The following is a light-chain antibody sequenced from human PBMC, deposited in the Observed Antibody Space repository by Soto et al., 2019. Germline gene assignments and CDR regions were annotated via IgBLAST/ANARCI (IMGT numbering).Light chain of an antibody. CDR2: DVT. CDR3: SSYTSSIDYV. J-gene: IGLJ1*01. V-gene: IGLV2-14*03. Sequence: QSVLTQPASVSGSPGQSITISCTGTTSDFGYYNYVSWYQHHPGKAPKLLIYDVTNRHSGISNRFSGSKSGNTASLTISGLQAEDEADYYCSSYTSSIDYVFGTGTKVTVL. CDR1: TSDFGYYNY.